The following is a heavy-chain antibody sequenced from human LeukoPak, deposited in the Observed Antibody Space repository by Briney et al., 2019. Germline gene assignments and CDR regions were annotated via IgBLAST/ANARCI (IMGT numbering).Heavy chain of an antibody. V-gene: IGHV3-23*01. Sequence: GGSLRLSCAASRFTFSSYTTSSVCETPGKRLERVSAISGSGGSTYYADSVKGRFTISRDNSKNTLYLQMNSLRAEDTAVYYCAKGHSSSSGDAFDIWGQGTMVTVSS. D-gene: IGHD6-6*01. CDR1: RFTFSSYT. CDR3: AKGHSSSSGDAFDI. J-gene: IGHJ3*02. CDR2: ISGSGGST.